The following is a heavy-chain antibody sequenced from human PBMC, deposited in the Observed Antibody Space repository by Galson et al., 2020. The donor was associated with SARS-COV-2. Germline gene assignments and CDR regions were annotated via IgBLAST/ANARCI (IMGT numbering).Heavy chain of an antibody. CDR2: ISYSGST. J-gene: IGHJ6*03. V-gene: IGHV4-39*01. CDR1: GGSISTSSDY. Sequence: SETLSLTCTVSGGSISTSSDYWGWIRQPPGKGLEWIATISYSGSTYYNPSLKSRVVISVDKSKNQFSLRMSSVTAADTAVYYCARRKYYNYYMDVWGKGTAVIIS. CDR3: ARRKYYNYYMDV.